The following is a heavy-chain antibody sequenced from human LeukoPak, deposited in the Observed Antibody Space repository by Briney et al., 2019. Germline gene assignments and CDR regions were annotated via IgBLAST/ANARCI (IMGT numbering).Heavy chain of an antibody. Sequence: SETLSLTCTVSGGSISGSSAYWGWLRQPPGKGLEWVGSIYYSKNTYYNPSLKSRVTISADTSKNQFSLTLGSVSATDTAVYYCVSPRGFSYGYFDYWGQGTLVTVSS. CDR3: VSPRGFSYGYFDY. V-gene: IGHV4-39*01. D-gene: IGHD5-18*01. CDR2: IYYSKNT. CDR1: GGSISGSSAY. J-gene: IGHJ4*02.